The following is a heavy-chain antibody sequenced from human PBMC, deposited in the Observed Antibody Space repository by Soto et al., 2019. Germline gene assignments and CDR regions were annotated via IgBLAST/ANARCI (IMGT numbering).Heavy chain of an antibody. D-gene: IGHD2-8*01. CDR1: GFSFTGYY. J-gene: IGHJ6*02. CDR2: INPKSGGT. V-gene: IGHV1-2*04. Sequence: ASVKVSCKASGFSFTGYYIHWLRQAPGQGLEWLGRINPKSGGTSTAQKFQGWVTMTRDRSISTVYMELTRLRSDDTAVYFCARGHSTDCSNGVCSFFYNHEMDVWGQGTTGTVSS. CDR3: ARGHSTDCSNGVCSFFYNHEMDV.